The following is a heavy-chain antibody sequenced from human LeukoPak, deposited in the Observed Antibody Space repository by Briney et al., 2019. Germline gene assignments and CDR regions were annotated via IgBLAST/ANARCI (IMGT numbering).Heavy chain of an antibody. CDR1: GFTFSSYG. D-gene: IGHD3-10*01. CDR3: AKVGMVRGVIRRVDY. Sequence: GGSLRLSCAASGFTFSSYGMHWVRQAPGKGLEWVAFIRYDGSNKYYADSVKGRSTISRDNSKNTLYLQMNSLRAEDTAVYYCAKVGMVRGVIRRVDYWGQGTLVTVSS. J-gene: IGHJ4*02. V-gene: IGHV3-30*02. CDR2: IRYDGSNK.